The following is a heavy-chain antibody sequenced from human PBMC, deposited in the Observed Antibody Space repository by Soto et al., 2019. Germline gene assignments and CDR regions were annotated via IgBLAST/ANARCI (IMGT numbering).Heavy chain of an antibody. Sequence: EVHLVESGGGLVKPGGSLRLSCAVSGFTFSSCTMNWVRQAPGTGLEWVSSISPSTSHIYYEDSVKGRFTISRGEAKTSMFPPMNSRRPEDTGVYYCSGCRGDAGHQSSGIDVWGQGTTVTVSS. CDR3: SGCRGDAGHQSSGIDV. CDR2: ISPSTSHI. J-gene: IGHJ6*02. CDR1: GFTFSSCT. V-gene: IGHV3-21*01. D-gene: IGHD2-15*01.